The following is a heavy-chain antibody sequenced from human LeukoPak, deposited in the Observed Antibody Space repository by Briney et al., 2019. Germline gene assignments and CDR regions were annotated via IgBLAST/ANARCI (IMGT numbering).Heavy chain of an antibody. V-gene: IGHV1-3*01. D-gene: IGHD5-18*01. CDR3: ARDGYDADGYLDY. CDR2: INPANGNT. J-gene: IGHJ4*02. Sequence: ASVKVSCKASGYPFRSYVIHWLRQAPGQNLEWIGSINPANGNTKYSRNFQGRVTITRDTSASVVYMELSSLTYEDTAVYFCARDGYDADGYLDYWGQGALVPVSS. CDR1: GYPFRSYV.